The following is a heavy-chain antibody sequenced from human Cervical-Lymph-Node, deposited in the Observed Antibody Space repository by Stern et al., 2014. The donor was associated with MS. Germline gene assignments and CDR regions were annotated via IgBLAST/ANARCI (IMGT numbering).Heavy chain of an antibody. CDR2: INPNSGCT. D-gene: IGHD6-13*01. Sequence: QVQLVQSGAEVKKPGASVKVSCKASGYTFTGYYMHWVRQAPGQGLEWMGWINPNSGCTTWSQKFQGWVTMTRDTSLSTSYMELSRLRSDDTAVYYCARTGIAAAGRAYYFDYWGQGTLVTVSS. CDR3: ARTGIAAAGRAYYFDY. CDR1: GYTFTGYY. J-gene: IGHJ4*02. V-gene: IGHV1-2*04.